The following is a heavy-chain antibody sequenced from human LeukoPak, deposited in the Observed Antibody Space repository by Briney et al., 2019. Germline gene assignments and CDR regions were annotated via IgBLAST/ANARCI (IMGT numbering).Heavy chain of an antibody. D-gene: IGHD5-18*01. CDR2: ISGSSSTI. J-gene: IGHJ5*02. V-gene: IGHV3-48*01. CDR3: ARDVGYRSWFDP. Sequence: GGSLRLSCAASGFTFSDYWMHWVRRAPGKGLEWVSYISGSSSTIYYTDSVKGRFTISRDNAKNSLYLQMNSLRAEDTAVYYCARDVGYRSWFDPWGQGTLVTVSS. CDR1: GFTFSDYW.